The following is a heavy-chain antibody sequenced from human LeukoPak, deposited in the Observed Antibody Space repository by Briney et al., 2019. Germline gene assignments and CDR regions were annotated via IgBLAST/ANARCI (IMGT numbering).Heavy chain of an antibody. CDR1: GDSITYFY. Sequence: SETLSLTCSVSGDSITYFYWSWIRQPPGKGLEWIGEINHSGSTNYNPSLKSRVTMSVDTSKNQFSLKLSSVTAADTAVYYCARVTGYMIEDYFDYWGQGTLVTVSS. V-gene: IGHV4-34*01. CDR2: INHSGST. J-gene: IGHJ4*02. CDR3: ARVTGYMIEDYFDY. D-gene: IGHD3-22*01.